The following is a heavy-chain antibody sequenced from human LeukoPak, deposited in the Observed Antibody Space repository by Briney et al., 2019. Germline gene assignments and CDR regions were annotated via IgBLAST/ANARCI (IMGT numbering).Heavy chain of an antibody. D-gene: IGHD3-22*01. V-gene: IGHV3-9*01. CDR3: AKDYYYDSSGPNFDY. CDR1: GFTFDDYA. J-gene: IGHJ4*02. CDR2: ISWNSGSI. Sequence: GGSLRPSCAASGFTFDDYAMHWVRQAPGKGLEWVSGISWNSGSIGYADSVKGRFTISRDNAKNSLYLQMNSLRAEDTALYYCAKDYYYDSSGPNFDYWGQGTLVTVSS.